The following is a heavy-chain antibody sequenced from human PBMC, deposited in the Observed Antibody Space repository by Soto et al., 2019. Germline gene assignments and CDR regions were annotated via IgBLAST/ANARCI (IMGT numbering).Heavy chain of an antibody. Sequence: ASVKVSCKASGYTFTSYDINWVRQATGQGVEWMGWMNPNSGNTGYAQKFQGRVTMTRNTSISTAYMELRSLRSEDTAVYYCAGVLDVDYGEVDYWGQGSLVTVSA. V-gene: IGHV1-8*01. CDR2: MNPNSGNT. CDR1: GYTFTSYD. J-gene: IGHJ4*02. CDR3: AGVLDVDYGEVDY. D-gene: IGHD4-17*01.